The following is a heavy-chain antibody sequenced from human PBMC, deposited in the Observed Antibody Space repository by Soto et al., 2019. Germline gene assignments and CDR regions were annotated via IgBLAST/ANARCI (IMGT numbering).Heavy chain of an antibody. Sequence: EVQLVESGGGLVQPGGSLRLSCVASEFTFSSFEMNWVRQVPGKGLEWVSYISSSGSTIYYSDSVKGRFTISRDNAKKSLYLPMNSLRVEDTPVYYCVRFGGAAAGPGDYWGQGTQVTVSS. J-gene: IGHJ4*02. CDR2: ISSSGSTI. CDR1: EFTFSSFE. D-gene: IGHD6-13*01. CDR3: VRFGGAAAGPGDY. V-gene: IGHV3-48*03.